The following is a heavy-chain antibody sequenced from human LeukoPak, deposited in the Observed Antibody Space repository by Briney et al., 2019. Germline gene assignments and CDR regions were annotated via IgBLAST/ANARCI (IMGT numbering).Heavy chain of an antibody. V-gene: IGHV4-59*01. J-gene: IGHJ4*02. CDR3: ERSRVWSGYWGNFDY. D-gene: IGHD3-3*01. CDR2: IYHSGST. CDR1: GGSTTTYY. Sequence: SETLSLTCTVSGGSTTTYYWSWIRQPPGKGLEWIGFIYHSGSTNYNPSLKSRVTISVDTSNNQFSLKLTSVTAADTAVYYCERSRVWSGYWGNFDYWGQGTLVTVSS.